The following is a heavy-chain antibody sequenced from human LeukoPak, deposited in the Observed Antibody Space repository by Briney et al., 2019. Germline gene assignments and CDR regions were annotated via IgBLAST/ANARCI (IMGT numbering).Heavy chain of an antibody. CDR2: VNLRGGGT. CDR3: AKRAARPAYYFDF. J-gene: IGHJ4*02. V-gene: IGHV3-23*01. CDR1: GFTFSSYA. Sequence: GGSLRLSCKASGFTFSSYAMSWVRQAPGQGLEWVSTVNLRGGGTYYGDYVKGRFTISRDKSKNTLYLQMNSLRAEDTAVYYCAKRAARPAYYFDFWGQGTLVTIS. D-gene: IGHD6-6*01.